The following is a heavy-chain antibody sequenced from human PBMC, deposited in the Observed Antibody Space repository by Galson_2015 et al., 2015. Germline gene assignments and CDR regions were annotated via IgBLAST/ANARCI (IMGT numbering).Heavy chain of an antibody. Sequence: SLRLSCAASGFTFSCYWMSWVRQAPGKGLEWVANIKQDGSEKYYVDSVKGRFTISRDNAKNSLYLQMNSLRAEDTAVYYCARDRGGGAITIFGPGYYGMDVWGQGTTVTVSS. V-gene: IGHV3-7*03. J-gene: IGHJ6*02. CDR1: GFTFSCYW. D-gene: IGHD3-3*01. CDR2: IKQDGSEK. CDR3: ARDRGGGAITIFGPGYYGMDV.